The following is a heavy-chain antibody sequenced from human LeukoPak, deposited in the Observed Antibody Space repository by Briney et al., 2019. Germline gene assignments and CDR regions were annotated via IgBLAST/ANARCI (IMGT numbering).Heavy chain of an antibody. CDR2: ISYDGSNK. V-gene: IGHV3-30*01. D-gene: IGHD3-10*01. CDR1: GFTFSSYA. Sequence: PGRSLRLSCAASGFTFSSYAMHWVRQAPGKGLEWVAVISYDGSNKYYADSVKGRFTISRDNSKNTLYLQMNSLRAEDTAVYYCERSPYGSGEFDYWGQGTLVTVSS. CDR3: ERSPYGSGEFDY. J-gene: IGHJ4*02.